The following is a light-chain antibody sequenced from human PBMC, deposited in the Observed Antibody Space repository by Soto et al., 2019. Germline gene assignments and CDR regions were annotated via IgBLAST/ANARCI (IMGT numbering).Light chain of an antibody. CDR3: QQFYDLPIT. CDR2: DAS. J-gene: IGKJ5*01. Sequence: DIQMTQSPSDLSASVGDRVTITCQASQDISDVLNWYQQQPGKAPKVLIYDASKLQTGVPSRFSGRGSGKDFTFTISSLQPDDSGTYYCQQFYDLPITFGQGTRLEI. CDR1: QDISDV. V-gene: IGKV1-33*01.